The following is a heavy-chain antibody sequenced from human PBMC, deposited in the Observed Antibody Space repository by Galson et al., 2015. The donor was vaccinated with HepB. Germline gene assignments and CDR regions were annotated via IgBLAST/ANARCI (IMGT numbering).Heavy chain of an antibody. J-gene: IGHJ4*02. D-gene: IGHD6-19*01. V-gene: IGHV5-51*01. CDR2: IYPGDSDT. CDR3: ARPTYSSGPVDY. Sequence: QSGAEVKKPGESLKISCKGSGYNFPNYWIGWVRQMPGKGLEWMGIIYPGDSDTRYSPSFQGQVTFSADKSISTAYLQWSSLKASDTAIYYSARPTYSSGPVDYWGQGTLVTVSS. CDR1: GYNFPNYW.